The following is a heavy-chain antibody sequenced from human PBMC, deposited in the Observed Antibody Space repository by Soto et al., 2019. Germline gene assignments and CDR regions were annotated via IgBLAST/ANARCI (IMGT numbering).Heavy chain of an antibody. CDR2: ISYDGSNK. CDR3: ARSLGYSSSSAADYYYGMDV. V-gene: IGHV3-30-3*01. D-gene: IGHD6-6*01. Sequence: GGSLRLSCAASGFTFSSYAMHWVRQAPGKGLEWVAVISYDGSNKYYADSVKGRFTISRDNSKNTLYLQMNSLRAEDTAVYYCARSLGYSSSSAADYYYGMDVWGQGTTVTVSS. J-gene: IGHJ6*02. CDR1: GFTFSSYA.